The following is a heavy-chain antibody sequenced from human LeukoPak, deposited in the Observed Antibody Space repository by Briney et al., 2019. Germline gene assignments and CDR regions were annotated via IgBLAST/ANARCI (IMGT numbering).Heavy chain of an antibody. CDR3: ARWGLVAPGTYYYYYMDV. CDR2: INAYNGDT. CDR1: GYTFTNYG. D-gene: IGHD2-2*01. J-gene: IGHJ6*03. Sequence: GASVKVSCKASGYTFTNYGVSWVRQAPGQGLEWMGWINAYNGDTHYAQNLQGRLTMTTDTSTSMAFMELGSLRPDDTAVYFCARWGLVAPGTYYYYYMDVWGRGTTVTVSS. V-gene: IGHV1-18*01.